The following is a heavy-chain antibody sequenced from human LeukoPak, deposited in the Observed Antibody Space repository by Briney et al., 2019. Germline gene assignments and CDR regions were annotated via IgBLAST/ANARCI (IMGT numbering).Heavy chain of an antibody. J-gene: IGHJ6*03. CDR1: GFTFSSYG. V-gene: IGHV3-30*02. CDR2: IRYDGSNK. Sequence: GGSLRLSCAASGFTFSSYGMHWVRQAPGKGLEWVAFIRYDGSNKYYADSVKGRFTISRDNSKNSLYLQMNSLRAEDTAVYYCARDYGDYLYYYYMDVWGKGTTVTVSS. CDR3: ARDYGDYLYYYYMDV. D-gene: IGHD4-17*01.